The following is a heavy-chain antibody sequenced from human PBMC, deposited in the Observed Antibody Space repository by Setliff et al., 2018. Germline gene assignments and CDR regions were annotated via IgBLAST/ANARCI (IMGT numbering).Heavy chain of an antibody. CDR1: GYSISSGHV. J-gene: IGHJ4*02. Sequence: SETLSLTCGGSGYSISSGHVWSWIRQTPGKGLEWIGESDHGGNTTIHPSLKSRLTMSVDTSKNQFSLKLTPVTAADTAVYYCRLWSHSYHNDYWGQGTLVTVSS. CDR2: SDHGGNT. V-gene: IGHV4-38-2*01. CDR3: RLWSHSYHNDY. D-gene: IGHD3-16*02.